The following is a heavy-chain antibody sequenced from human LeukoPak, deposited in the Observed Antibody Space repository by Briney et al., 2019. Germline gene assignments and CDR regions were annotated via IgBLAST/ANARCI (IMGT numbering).Heavy chain of an antibody. D-gene: IGHD3-16*01. Sequence: SQTLSLTCAISGDSVSSNTAAWNWIRQSPSRGLEWLRMTYYRSTWLYDYALSLKSRININPDTSKNQFSLHLNSVTPEDTAVYYCVRDGEGGLDYFDYWGRGTLVTVSS. J-gene: IGHJ4*02. CDR1: GDSVSSNTAA. CDR3: VRDGEGGLDYFDY. V-gene: IGHV6-1*01. CDR2: TYYRSTWLY.